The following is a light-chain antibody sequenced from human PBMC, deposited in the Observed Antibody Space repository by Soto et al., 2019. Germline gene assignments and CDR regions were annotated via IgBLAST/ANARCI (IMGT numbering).Light chain of an antibody. CDR3: SAYTTSSTSV. V-gene: IGLV2-14*01. J-gene: IGLJ1*01. Sequence: QSALTQPASVSGSPGQSITISCTGTSSDVGGYNYVSWYQQHPGKAPKLMIYDVSNRPSGVSNRFSASKSGSTASLTISGLQAEDEADYYCSAYTTSSTSVFGSGTKLTVL. CDR2: DVS. CDR1: SSDVGGYNY.